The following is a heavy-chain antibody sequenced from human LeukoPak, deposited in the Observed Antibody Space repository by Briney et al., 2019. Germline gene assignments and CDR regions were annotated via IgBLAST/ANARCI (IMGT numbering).Heavy chain of an antibody. CDR3: ARDGSQRALQY. V-gene: IGHV3-48*01. CDR1: GFTFSSYS. Sequence: GGSLRLSCAASGFTFSSYSMNWVRQAPGKGLEWVSYISSSNSTIYYADSVKGRFTISRDNAKNSLYLQMNSLRAEDTAVYYCARDGSQRALQYWGQGTLVTVSS. J-gene: IGHJ1*01. CDR2: ISSSNSTI.